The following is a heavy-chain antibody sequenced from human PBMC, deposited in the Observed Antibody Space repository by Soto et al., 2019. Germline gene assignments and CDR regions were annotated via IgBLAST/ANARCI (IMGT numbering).Heavy chain of an antibody. CDR1: GYSFTIYW. J-gene: IGHJ3*02. D-gene: IGHD1-26*01. Sequence: PVESLKLSCKVSGYSFTIYWIGWVRHMPGKGLEWMGIIYPGDSDTRYSPSFQGQVTISADKSISTAYLQWSSLKASDTAMYYCAAYSSGSYSHDAFDIWGQGTMVTVS. CDR3: AAYSSGSYSHDAFDI. V-gene: IGHV5-51*01. CDR2: IYPGDSDT.